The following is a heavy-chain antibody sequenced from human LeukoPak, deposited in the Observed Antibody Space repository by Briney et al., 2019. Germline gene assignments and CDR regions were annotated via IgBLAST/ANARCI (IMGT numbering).Heavy chain of an antibody. Sequence: AGGSLRLSCAASGLTFSSYNMNWVRQAPGKVLEWVSSISRSSTYISYADSVKGRFTISRDNAKNSLYLQMNSLRAEDTAVYYCARLETTPYYFDYWGQGTLVTVSS. J-gene: IGHJ4*02. D-gene: IGHD1-1*01. V-gene: IGHV3-21*01. CDR2: ISRSSTYI. CDR1: GLTFSSYN. CDR3: ARLETTPYYFDY.